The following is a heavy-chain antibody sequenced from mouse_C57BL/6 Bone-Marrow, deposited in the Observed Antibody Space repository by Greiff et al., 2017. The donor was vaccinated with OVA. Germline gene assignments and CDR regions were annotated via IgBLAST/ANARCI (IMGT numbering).Heavy chain of an antibody. Sequence: VQLQQSGPELVKPGASVKISCKASGYTFTDYYMNWVKQSHGKSLEWIGDINPNNGGTSYNQKFKGKATLTVDKSSSTAYMELRSLTSEDSAVYYCARSRLGRLFLDYWGQGTTLTVSS. CDR1: GYTFTDYY. CDR2: INPNNGGT. J-gene: IGHJ2*01. D-gene: IGHD4-1*01. V-gene: IGHV1-26*01. CDR3: ARSRLGRLFLDY.